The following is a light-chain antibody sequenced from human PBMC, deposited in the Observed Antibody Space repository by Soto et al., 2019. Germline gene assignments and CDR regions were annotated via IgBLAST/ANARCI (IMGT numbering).Light chain of an antibody. V-gene: IGKV1-5*01. CDR2: DAS. CDR3: QQYNSYPLT. J-gene: IGKJ4*01. Sequence: DIQMAQSPSTLSASVGDRVTITCRASQSISSWLAWYQQKPGKAPKLLIYDASSLESGVPSRFSGNGSGTEFTLTISSLQPDHFATYYCQQYNSYPLTFGGGTKVDIK. CDR1: QSISSW.